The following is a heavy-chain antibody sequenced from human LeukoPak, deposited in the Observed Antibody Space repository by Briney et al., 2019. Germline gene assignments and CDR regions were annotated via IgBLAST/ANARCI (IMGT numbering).Heavy chain of an antibody. J-gene: IGHJ4*02. CDR1: GFTFSSYE. CDR3: ARTALGGDY. CDR2: ISSSGSTI. D-gene: IGHD1-26*01. Sequence: GRSLRLSCAASGFTFSSYEMNWVRQAPGKGLEWVSYISSSGSTIYYADSVKGRFTISRDNAKNSLYLQMNSLRAEDTAVYYCARTALGGDYWGQGTLVTVSS. V-gene: IGHV3-48*03.